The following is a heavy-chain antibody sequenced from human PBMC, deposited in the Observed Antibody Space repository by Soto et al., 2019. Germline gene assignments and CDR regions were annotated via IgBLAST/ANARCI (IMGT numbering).Heavy chain of an antibody. Sequence: GGSLRLSCAASGFLSSNYAMGWVRQAPGTGLEWVSGISDSGVNTYYADSVKGRFTISRDNSKNALYLEMKSLRAGDTAVYYWIREARGLSYARHGGRGAPVTVSS. CDR2: ISDSGVNT. J-gene: IGHJ4*01. V-gene: IGHV3-23*01. CDR1: GFLSSNYA. CDR3: IREARGLSYARH. D-gene: IGHD3-16*01.